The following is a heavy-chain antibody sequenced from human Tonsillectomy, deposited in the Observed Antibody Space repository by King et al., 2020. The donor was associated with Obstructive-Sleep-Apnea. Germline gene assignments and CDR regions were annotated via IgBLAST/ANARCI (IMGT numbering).Heavy chain of an antibody. Sequence: VQLVESGGGLVQPGGSLRLSCAASGFTFSSYSMNWVRQAPGKGLEWVSYISSSSSTIYSADSVKGRFTISRDNAKNSLYLQMNSLRAEDTAVYYCARDLRIVGRSGFDYWGQGTLVTVSS. CDR3: ARDLRIVGRSGFDY. CDR1: GFTFSSYS. J-gene: IGHJ4*02. V-gene: IGHV3-48*04. CDR2: ISSSSSTI. D-gene: IGHD1-26*01.